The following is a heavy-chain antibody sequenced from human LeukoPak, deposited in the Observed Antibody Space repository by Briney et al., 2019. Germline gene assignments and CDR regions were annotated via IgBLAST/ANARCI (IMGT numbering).Heavy chain of an antibody. CDR1: GGSFSGYY. CDR2: INHSGST. Sequence: SETPSLTCAVYGGSFSGYYWSWIRQPPGKGLEWIGEINHSGSTNYNPSLKSRVTISVDTSKNQFSLKLSSVTAADTAVYYCARGGGSYFSDYWGQGTLVTVSS. D-gene: IGHD1-26*01. CDR3: ARGGGSYFSDY. J-gene: IGHJ4*02. V-gene: IGHV4-34*01.